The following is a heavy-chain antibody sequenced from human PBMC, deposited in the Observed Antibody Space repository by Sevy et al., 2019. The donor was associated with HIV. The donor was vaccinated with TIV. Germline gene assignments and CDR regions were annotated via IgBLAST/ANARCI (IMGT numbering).Heavy chain of an antibody. D-gene: IGHD2-21*01. Sequence: GGSLRLSCAASGFSYSSYGMHWVRQAPVKGLEWVAYVQYDGSNKDYADSVKGRFTISRDNSKNTLDLQMNSLRVEDTAVSYCVKEGGGEGGDHWGQGTLVTVSS. CDR3: VKEGGGEGGDH. J-gene: IGHJ4*02. CDR2: VQYDGSNK. CDR1: GFSYSSYG. V-gene: IGHV3-30*02.